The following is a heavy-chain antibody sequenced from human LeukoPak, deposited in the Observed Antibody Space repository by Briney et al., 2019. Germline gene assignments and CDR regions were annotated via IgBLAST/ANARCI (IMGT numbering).Heavy chain of an antibody. CDR1: GGSISSGGYS. J-gene: IGHJ2*01. D-gene: IGHD3-22*01. CDR2: IYHSGST. Sequence: PSQTLSLTCAVSGGSISSGGYSWSWIRQPPGKGLEWIGYIYHSGSTYYNPSLKSRVTLSVDRSKNQFSLKLSSVTAADTAVYYCARDIHYYDSSGYYQYWYFDLWGRGTLVTVSS. V-gene: IGHV4-30-2*01. CDR3: ARDIHYYDSSGYYQYWYFDL.